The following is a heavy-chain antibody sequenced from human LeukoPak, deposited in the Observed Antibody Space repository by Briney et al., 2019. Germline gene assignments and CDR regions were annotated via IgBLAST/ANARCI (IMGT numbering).Heavy chain of an antibody. CDR3: ARADYDDPNRGAFDI. CDR1: GGSLSGYY. CDR2: MNYGGST. V-gene: IGHV4-34*01. D-gene: IGHD4-17*01. J-gene: IGHJ3*02. Sequence: SETLSLTCAVYGGSLSGYYWSWIRQPPGKGLEWIGEMNYGGSTHHNPSLKSRVTISVDTSKNQFSLKLSSVTAADTAVYYCARADYDDPNRGAFDIWGQGTMVTVSS.